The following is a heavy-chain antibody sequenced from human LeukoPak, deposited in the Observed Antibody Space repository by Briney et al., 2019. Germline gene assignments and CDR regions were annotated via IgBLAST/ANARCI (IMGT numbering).Heavy chain of an antibody. V-gene: IGHV3-48*01. J-gene: IGHJ4*02. D-gene: IGHD3-22*01. CDR3: ATDYYDSSGYYTGSY. Sequence: GGSLRLPCAASGLTFSSFHINWVRQAPGKGLEWLSYISRDSTTIYYADSVKGRFTISRDNAKNSLYLQMNSLRAEDTAVYHCATDYYDSSGYYTGSYWGQGTLVTVSS. CDR1: GLTFSSFH. CDR2: ISRDSTTI.